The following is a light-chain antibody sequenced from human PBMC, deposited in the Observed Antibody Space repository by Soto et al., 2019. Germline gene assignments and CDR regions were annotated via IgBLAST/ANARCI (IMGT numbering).Light chain of an antibody. CDR2: AAY. J-gene: IGKJ1*01. CDR1: QSITTW. CDR3: QQSYDMPWT. V-gene: IGKV1-39*01. Sequence: DIQMTQSPSTLSASVGDRVVITCRASQSITTWLAWYQQKPGKAPKLLIYAAYNLQGGVPSRFSGSGSGTDFTLTISSLQPEDFAAYYCQQSYDMPWTFGQGTKVDIK.